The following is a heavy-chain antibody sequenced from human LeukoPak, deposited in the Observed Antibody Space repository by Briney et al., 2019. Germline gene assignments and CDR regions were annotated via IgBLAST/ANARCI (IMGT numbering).Heavy chain of an antibody. D-gene: IGHD2-21*01. CDR2: IIPIFGTA. Sequence: SVKVSCKASGGTFSSYAISWVRQAPGQGLEWMGGIIPIFGTANYAQKFQGRVTITTDESTSTAYMELSSLRSEDTAVYYCARALSYCGGDCYSLDYWGQGTLVTVSS. CDR3: ARALSYCGGDCYSLDY. J-gene: IGHJ4*02. CDR1: GGTFSSYA. V-gene: IGHV1-69*05.